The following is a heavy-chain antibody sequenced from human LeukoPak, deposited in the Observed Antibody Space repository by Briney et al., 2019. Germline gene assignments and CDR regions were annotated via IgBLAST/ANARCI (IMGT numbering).Heavy chain of an antibody. V-gene: IGHV3-33*01. CDR1: GFTFSSYG. Sequence: GGSLRLSCAASGFTFSSYGMHWVRQAPGKGLEWVAVIWYDGSNKYHADSVKGRFTISRDNSKNTLYLQMNSLRDEDTAVYYCARVSYSSGWSDWGQGTLVTVSS. D-gene: IGHD6-19*01. J-gene: IGHJ4*02. CDR3: ARVSYSSGWSD. CDR2: IWYDGSNK.